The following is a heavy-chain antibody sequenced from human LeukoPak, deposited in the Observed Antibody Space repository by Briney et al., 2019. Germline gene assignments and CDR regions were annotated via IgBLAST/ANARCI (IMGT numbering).Heavy chain of an antibody. CDR3: ARDDAAVDAFDI. Sequence: SETLSLTCTVSGGSISSYYWRWIRQPPGKGLEWIAYIYYSGSTNYNPSLKSRVTISVDTSKNQFSLKLSSVTAADTAVYYCARDDAAVDAFDIWGQGTMVTVSS. J-gene: IGHJ3*02. D-gene: IGHD6-25*01. CDR1: GGSISSYY. CDR2: IYYSGST. V-gene: IGHV4-59*01.